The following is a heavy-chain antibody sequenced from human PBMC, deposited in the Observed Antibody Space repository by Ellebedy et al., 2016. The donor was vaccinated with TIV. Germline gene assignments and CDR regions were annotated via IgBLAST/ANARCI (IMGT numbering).Heavy chain of an antibody. CDR1: GFTFSSYW. J-gene: IGHJ4*02. CDR2: IKQEEYEQ. CDR3: ARDFAYSSSLDY. V-gene: IGHV3-7*01. D-gene: IGHD6-6*01. Sequence: GESLKISCVASGFTFSSYWMSWVRQAPGKGLEWVASIKQEEYEQSYVDSVKGRFTISRDNSKNTLYLQMNSLRAEDTAVYYCARDFAYSSSLDYWGQGTLVTVSS.